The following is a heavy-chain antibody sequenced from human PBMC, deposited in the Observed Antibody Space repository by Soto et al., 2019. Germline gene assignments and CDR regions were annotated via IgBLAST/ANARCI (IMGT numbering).Heavy chain of an antibody. V-gene: IGHV3-30-3*01. Sequence: QVQLVESGGGVVQPGRSLRLSCAASGFTFSSYAMHWVRQAPGKGLEWVAVISYDGSNKYYADSVKGRFTISRDNSKHTLYLQMNSLRAEDTAVYYCARDRIYSSSWYDYWGQGTLVTVSS. D-gene: IGHD6-13*01. CDR2: ISYDGSNK. CDR1: GFTFSSYA. CDR3: ARDRIYSSSWYDY. J-gene: IGHJ4*02.